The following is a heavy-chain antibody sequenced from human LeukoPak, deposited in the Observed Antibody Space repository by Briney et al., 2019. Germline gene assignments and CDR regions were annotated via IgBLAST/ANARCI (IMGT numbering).Heavy chain of an antibody. J-gene: IGHJ3*02. CDR1: RGSISSSNYY. D-gene: IGHD3-22*01. CDR3: ARVSSWYDSSGRDTFDI. CDR2: IYYSGTT. V-gene: IGHV4-39*07. Sequence: SETLSLICSVSRGSISSSNYYWGWIRQPPGKGLEWIGNIYYSGTTYYNPSLPSLKSRVTILVDTSKNQFSLKLSSVTAADTAVYYCARVSSWYDSSGRDTFDIWGQGTMVTVSS.